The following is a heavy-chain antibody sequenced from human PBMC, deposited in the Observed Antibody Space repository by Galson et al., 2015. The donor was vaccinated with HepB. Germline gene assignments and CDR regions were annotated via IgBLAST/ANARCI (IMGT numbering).Heavy chain of an antibody. V-gene: IGHV3-23*01. J-gene: IGHJ6*02. CDR1: GFTFSSYA. CDR3: AKETFSFGDLPSSGMDV. D-gene: IGHD3-10*01. Sequence: SLRLSCAASGFTFSSYATSWVRQAPGKGLEWVSAISGSGGSTYYADSVKGRFTISRDNSKNTLYVQMNSLRAEDTAVYYCAKETFSFGDLPSSGMDVWGQGTTVIVSS. CDR2: ISGSGGST.